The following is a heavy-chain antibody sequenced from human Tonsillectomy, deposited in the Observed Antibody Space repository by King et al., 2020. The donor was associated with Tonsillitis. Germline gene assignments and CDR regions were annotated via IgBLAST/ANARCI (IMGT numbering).Heavy chain of an antibody. CDR3: ARAVPARLDAFDI. Sequence: PLQESGPGLVKPSQTLSLTCTVSGGSITNVVYYWSWIRQHPGKGLEWIGYSFYTGTTYYNPSLKSRVTIPIDTSTNQFSLRLTSVTAADTAVYYCARAVPARLDAFDIWGQGTAVTVSS. J-gene: IGHJ3*02. CDR1: GGSITNVVYY. V-gene: IGHV4-31*03. CDR2: SFYTGTT.